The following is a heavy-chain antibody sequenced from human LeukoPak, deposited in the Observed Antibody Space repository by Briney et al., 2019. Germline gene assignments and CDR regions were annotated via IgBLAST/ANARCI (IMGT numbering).Heavy chain of an antibody. CDR2: IYYSGST. CDR3: ARLRKEQWLVPDFDY. CDR1: GGSISSYS. D-gene: IGHD6-19*01. J-gene: IGHJ4*02. V-gene: IGHV4-59*08. Sequence: SETLSLTCTVSGGSISSYSWSWIRQPPGKGLEWIGYIYYSGSTNYNPSLKRRVTISVDTSKNQFSLKLSSVTAADTAVYYCARLRKEQWLVPDFDYWGQGTLVTVSS.